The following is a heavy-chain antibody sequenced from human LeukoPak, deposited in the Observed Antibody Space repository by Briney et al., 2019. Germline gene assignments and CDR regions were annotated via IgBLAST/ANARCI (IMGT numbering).Heavy chain of an antibody. CDR2: INHSGST. D-gene: IGHD3-10*01. CDR1: GGSFSGYY. Sequence: SETLPLTCAVYGGSFSGYYWSWIRRPPGKGLEWIGEINHSGSTNYNPSLKSRVTISVDASKNQFSLKLSSVTAADTAVYYCARGLGVLDPWGQGTLVTVSS. J-gene: IGHJ5*02. V-gene: IGHV4-34*01. CDR3: ARGLGVLDP.